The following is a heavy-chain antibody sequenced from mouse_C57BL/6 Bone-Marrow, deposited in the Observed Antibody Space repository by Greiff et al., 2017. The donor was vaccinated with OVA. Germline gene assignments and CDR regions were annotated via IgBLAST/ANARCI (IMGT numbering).Heavy chain of an antibody. V-gene: IGHV1-72*01. CDR3: AHYGSPYWYCDV. J-gene: IGHJ1*03. CDR1: GYTFTSYW. CDR2: LDPNSGGT. Sequence: QVQLQQPGAELVKPGASVKLSCKASGYTFTSYWLHWVKQRPGRGLEWIGRLDPNSGGTKYNEKFKSKATLTVDKPSSTAYMQLSSRTSEDSAVDYCAHYGSPYWYCDVWGTGTTVTVSS. D-gene: IGHD1-1*01.